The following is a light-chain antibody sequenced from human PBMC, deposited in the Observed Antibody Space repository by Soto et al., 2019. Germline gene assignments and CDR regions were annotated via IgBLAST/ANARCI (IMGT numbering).Light chain of an antibody. CDR1: SSDVGVYNY. J-gene: IGLJ2*01. V-gene: IGLV2-8*01. Sequence: QSALTQPPSASGSPGQSVTISGTGTSSDVGVYNYVSWYQQHPGKAPKLMIYEVSKRPSGVPDRFSGSKSGTTASLTVSGLQAEDEADYYCSSFAGNNNLVFGGGTKLTVL. CDR2: EVS. CDR3: SSFAGNNNLV.